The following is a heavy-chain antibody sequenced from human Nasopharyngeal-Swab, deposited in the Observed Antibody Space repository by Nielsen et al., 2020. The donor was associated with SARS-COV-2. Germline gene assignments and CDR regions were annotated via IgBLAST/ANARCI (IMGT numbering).Heavy chain of an antibody. D-gene: IGHD3-10*01. CDR2: ISGSGGST. V-gene: IGHV3-23*01. CDR1: GFTFSSYA. J-gene: IGHJ3*02. CDR3: AKDEGYYYGSGSYGAFDI. Sequence: GESLKISCAASGFTFSSYAMSWVRQAPGKGLEWVSAISGSGGSTYYADSVKGRFTISRDNSKNTLYLQMNSLRAEDTAVYYCAKDEGYYYGSGSYGAFDIWGQGIMVTVSS.